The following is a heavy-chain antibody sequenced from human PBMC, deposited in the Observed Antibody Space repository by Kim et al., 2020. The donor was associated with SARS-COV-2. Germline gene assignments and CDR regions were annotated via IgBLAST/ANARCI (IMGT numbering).Heavy chain of an antibody. CDR1: GFTFSEYQ. CDR3: ARVYDSSGYYYYFDY. CDR2: ITTSGSGSTI. J-gene: IGHJ4*01. Sequence: GGSLRLSCAASGFTFSEYQMSWIRQAPGKGLEWISYITTSGSGSTIYYADSVKGRFTISRDNAKKSLYLQMNSLRAEDTAVYYVARVYDSSGYYYYFDY. D-gene: IGHD3-22*01. V-gene: IGHV3-11*04.